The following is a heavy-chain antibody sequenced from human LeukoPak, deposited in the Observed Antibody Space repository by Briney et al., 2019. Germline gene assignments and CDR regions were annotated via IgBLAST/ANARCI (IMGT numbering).Heavy chain of an antibody. D-gene: IGHD4-17*01. CDR1: GFTFSSFA. CDR3: AKHPTDYGDYWRYFHH. V-gene: IGHV3-23*01. CDR2: ISGSGGNT. J-gene: IGHJ1*01. Sequence: GGSLRLSCAASGFTFSSFAMSWVRQTPGKGLDWVSGISGSGGNTYYADSAKGRFTISRDNAKNTLYLQMNGLRAEDTAVYYCAKHPTDYGDYWRYFHHWGQGTLVTVSS.